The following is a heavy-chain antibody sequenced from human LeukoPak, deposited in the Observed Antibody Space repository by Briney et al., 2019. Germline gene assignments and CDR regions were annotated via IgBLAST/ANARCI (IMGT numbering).Heavy chain of an antibody. J-gene: IGHJ5*02. CDR1: GFTFSSYE. D-gene: IGHD2-2*01. CDR2: ISSSGSTI. V-gene: IGHV3-48*03. CDR3: AGELGYCSSTSCYPGWFDP. Sequence: GGSLRLSCAASGFTFSSYEMNWVRQAPGKGLEWVSYISSSGSTIYYADSVKGRFTISRDNAKNSLYLQMSSLRAEDTAVYYCAGELGYCSSTSCYPGWFDPWGQGTLVTVS.